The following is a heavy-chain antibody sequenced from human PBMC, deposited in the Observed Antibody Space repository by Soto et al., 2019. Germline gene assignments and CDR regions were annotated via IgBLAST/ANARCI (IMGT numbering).Heavy chain of an antibody. J-gene: IGHJ3*02. CDR2: FDPEDGET. V-gene: IGHV1-24*01. CDR1: GYTLTELS. CDR3: ATVVRPPHDFWSGSHAFDI. D-gene: IGHD3-3*01. Sequence: ASVKVSCKVSGYTLTELSMHWVRQAPGKGLEWMGGFDPEDGETIYAQTFQGRVTMTEDTSTDTAYMELSSLRSEDTAVYYCATVVRPPHDFWSGSHAFDIRGQGTMVTVSS.